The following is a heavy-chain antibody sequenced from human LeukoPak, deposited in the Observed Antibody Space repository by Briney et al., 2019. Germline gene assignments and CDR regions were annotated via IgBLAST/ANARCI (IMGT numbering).Heavy chain of an antibody. Sequence: GASVKVSCKASGYTFTGCFIHYVQQAPGQGLEWMGWIDPNNDNIRYSETFKDRVTMTRDTSTNTAYMELSWLRSDDTAVYYCARSAYNYGYVYFDHWGQGTLVIVSS. J-gene: IGHJ4*02. CDR1: GYTFTGCF. CDR2: IDPNNDNI. CDR3: ARSAYNYGYVYFDH. V-gene: IGHV1-2*02. D-gene: IGHD5-18*01.